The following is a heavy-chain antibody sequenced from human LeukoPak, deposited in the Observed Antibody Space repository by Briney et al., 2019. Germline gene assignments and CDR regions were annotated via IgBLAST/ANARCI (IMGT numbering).Heavy chain of an antibody. J-gene: IGHJ5*02. D-gene: IGHD3-10*01. Sequence: GGSLRLSCAASGFIFSSYSTNWVRQAPGKGLEWVSSISSSSSYIYYADSVKGRFTISRDNAKDSLYLQMNSLRAEDTAVYYCVKGSGSYYYNWFDPWGQGTLVTVSS. CDR1: GFIFSSYS. CDR3: VKGSGSYYYNWFDP. V-gene: IGHV3-21*01. CDR2: ISSSSSYI.